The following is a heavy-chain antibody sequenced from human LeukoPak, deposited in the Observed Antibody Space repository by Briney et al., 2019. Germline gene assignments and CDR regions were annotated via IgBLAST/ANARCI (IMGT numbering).Heavy chain of an antibody. V-gene: IGHV1-18*01. CDR2: ISAYSGNS. Sequence: ASVKVSCKASGYTFTSYGISWVRQAPGQGLEWMGWISAYSGNSNYAQKLQGRVTMTTDTSTSTAYMELRSLRSDDTAVYYCARGGSRSSWTTSFDYWGQGTLVTVSS. D-gene: IGHD6-13*01. J-gene: IGHJ4*02. CDR3: ARGGSRSSWTTSFDY. CDR1: GYTFTSYG.